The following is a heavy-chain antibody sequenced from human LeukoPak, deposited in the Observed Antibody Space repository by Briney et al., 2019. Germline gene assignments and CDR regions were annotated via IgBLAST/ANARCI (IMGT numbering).Heavy chain of an antibody. CDR1: GGSISSGGYY. J-gene: IGHJ4*02. CDR2: IYYSGTT. V-gene: IGHV4-31*03. D-gene: IGHD4-17*01. Sequence: QSSETLSLTCTVSGGSISSGGYYWSWIRQHPGKGLEWIGYIYYSGTTYYNPSLQSRVTISVDTSNNQFSLNVSSVTAADTALYYCARIPDSGEYHHFDLWGQGTLVTVSS. CDR3: ARIPDSGEYHHFDL.